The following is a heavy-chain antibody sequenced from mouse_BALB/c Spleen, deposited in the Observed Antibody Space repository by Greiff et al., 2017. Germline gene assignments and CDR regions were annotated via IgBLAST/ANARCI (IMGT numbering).Heavy chain of an antibody. CDR1: GYSITSGYY. Sequence: EVKLVESGPGLVKPSQSLSLTCSVTGYSITSGYYWYWIRQFPGNKLEWMGYISYDGSNNYNPSLKNRISITRDTSKNQFFLKLNSVTTEDTATYYCARDYRYDYAMDYWGQGTSVTVSS. CDR2: ISYDGSN. CDR3: ARDYRYDYAMDY. J-gene: IGHJ4*01. V-gene: IGHV3-6*02. D-gene: IGHD2-14*01.